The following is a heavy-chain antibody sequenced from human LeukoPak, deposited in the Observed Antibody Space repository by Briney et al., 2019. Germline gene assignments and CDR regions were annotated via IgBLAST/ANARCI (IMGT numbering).Heavy chain of an antibody. J-gene: IGHJ5*02. CDR3: ARKSGSINWFDP. CDR1: GYTFTGYY. V-gene: IGHV1-2*06. Sequence: ASVKVSCKASGYTFTGYYMHWARQAPGQGLEWMGRINPNSGGTSYAQKFQGRVTMTRDTSISTAYMELSRLRSDDTAVYYCARKSGSINWFDPWGQGTLVTVSS. D-gene: IGHD1-26*01. CDR2: INPNSGGT.